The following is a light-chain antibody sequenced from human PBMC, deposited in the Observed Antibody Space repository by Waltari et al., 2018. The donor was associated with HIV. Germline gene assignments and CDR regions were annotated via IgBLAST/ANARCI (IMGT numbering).Light chain of an antibody. CDR1: PNIGNF. V-gene: IGKV1-5*03. J-gene: IGKJ2*01. CDR2: LAS. Sequence: DIRMTQSPSTLSAFIGDRVTISCRASPNIGNFLAWYQQKPGKAPKLLISLASSRERGVPIRFSGSGSGSDFSLTISGLQYEDFATYYCQQFETYYIFGQGTRLE. CDR3: QQFETYYI.